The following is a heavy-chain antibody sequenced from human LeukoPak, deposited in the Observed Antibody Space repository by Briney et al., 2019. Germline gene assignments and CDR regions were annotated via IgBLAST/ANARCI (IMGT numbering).Heavy chain of an antibody. V-gene: IGHV1-3*01. CDR2: INAGNGNT. J-gene: IGHJ4*02. D-gene: IGHD6-13*01. CDR1: GYTFTSYA. CDR3: ARVGIAAAGGDFDY. Sequence: ASVKVSRKASGYTFTSYALHWVRQAPGQRLEWMGWINAGNGNTKYSQKFQGRVTITRDTSASTAYMELSSLRSEDTAVYYCARVGIAAAGGDFDYWGQGTLVTVSS.